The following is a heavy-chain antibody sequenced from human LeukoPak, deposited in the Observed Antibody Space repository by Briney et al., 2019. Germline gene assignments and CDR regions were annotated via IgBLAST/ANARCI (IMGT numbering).Heavy chain of an antibody. CDR1: GFTFSSYG. Sequence: HPGGSLRLSCAASGFTFSSYGMHWVRQAPGKGLEWVAVISYDGSNKYYADSVKGRFTISRDNSKNTLYLQMNSLRAEDTAVYYCAKAGVDYGDSGWGDYYYYYMDVWGKGTTVTVSS. CDR2: ISYDGSNK. D-gene: IGHD4-17*01. V-gene: IGHV3-30*19. J-gene: IGHJ6*03. CDR3: AKAGVDYGDSGWGDYYYYYMDV.